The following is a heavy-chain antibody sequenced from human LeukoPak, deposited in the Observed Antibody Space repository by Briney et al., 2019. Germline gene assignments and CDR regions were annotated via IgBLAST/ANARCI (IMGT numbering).Heavy chain of an antibody. CDR2: INPNSGGT. D-gene: IGHD1-26*01. CDR1: XYTFTGYY. CDR3: ARAPPVGATAY. J-gene: IGHJ4*02. V-gene: IGHV1-2*02. Sequence: SXYTFTGYYMHXVRQAPGQGLEWMGWINPNSGGTNYAQKFQGRVTMTRDTSISTAYMELSRLRSDDTAVYYCARAPPVGATAYWGQGTLVTVSS.